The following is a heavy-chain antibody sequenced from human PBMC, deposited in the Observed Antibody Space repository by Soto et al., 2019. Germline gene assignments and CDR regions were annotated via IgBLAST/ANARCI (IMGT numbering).Heavy chain of an antibody. J-gene: IGHJ6*03. Sequence: GASVKVSCKSSGDTFTDYYMQWVRQAPGQGLEWMGWINPNSGVTKYAQKFQGWVTMTRDTSIRTVYMQLSRLRSDDTAVYYCARESGGATATLDYYYFYMDVWGTGTTVTV. CDR3: ARESGGATATLDYYYFYMDV. CDR2: INPNSGVT. V-gene: IGHV1-2*04. D-gene: IGHD5-12*01. CDR1: GDTFTDYY.